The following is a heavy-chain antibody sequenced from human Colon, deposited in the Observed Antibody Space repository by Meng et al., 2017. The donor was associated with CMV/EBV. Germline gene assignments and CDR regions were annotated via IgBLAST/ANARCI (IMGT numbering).Heavy chain of an antibody. Sequence: LGGAGGGFVPPGGSLRLSCVGSGFIFSNYWMHWVCQVPGGGLLWVSRIDNYGTITSYADSVKGRFTISRDNAKNTLYLQIDSLRVDDSAVYYCGRDLSGERDHWGQGTLVTVSS. D-gene: IGHD1-26*01. CDR1: GFIFSNYW. V-gene: IGHV3-74*01. CDR3: GRDLSGERDH. J-gene: IGHJ4*02. CDR2: IDNYGTIT.